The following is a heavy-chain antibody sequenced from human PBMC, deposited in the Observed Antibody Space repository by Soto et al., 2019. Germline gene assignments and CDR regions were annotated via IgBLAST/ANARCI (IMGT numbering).Heavy chain of an antibody. CDR2: ISGYNGYP. CDR3: ARASAGALYDF. CDR1: GYIFTNYG. V-gene: IGHV1-18*01. Sequence: QVQLVQSGAEVRKPGASVNVSCKTSGYIFTNYGVAWVRQAPGQGLELMAWISGYNGYPKHTQKFQGRVTVTTDTTTRTGYMELRNLRSDDTAVYYCARASAGALYDFWGQGTRVTVSS. J-gene: IGHJ4*02. D-gene: IGHD6-13*01.